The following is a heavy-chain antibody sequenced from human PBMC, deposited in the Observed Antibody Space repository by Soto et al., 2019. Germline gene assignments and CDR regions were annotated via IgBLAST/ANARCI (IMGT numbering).Heavy chain of an antibody. Sequence: QVPLVESGGGVVQPGGSLRLSCAASASIFKGHGMHWVRQAPGKGLEWVAIIRYDGSDEHYGDSVEGRFTISRDNSKNMVYLHMNSLRAEDTAVYYCARDGVGATTFFGFLDYWGQGTLVTVSS. J-gene: IGHJ4*02. CDR1: ASIFKGHG. CDR2: IRYDGSDE. CDR3: ARDGVGATTFFGFLDY. V-gene: IGHV3-33*08. D-gene: IGHD1-26*01.